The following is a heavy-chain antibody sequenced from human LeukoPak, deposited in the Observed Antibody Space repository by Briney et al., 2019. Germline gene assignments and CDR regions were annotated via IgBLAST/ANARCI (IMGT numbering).Heavy chain of an antibody. V-gene: IGHV3-30*02. CDR1: GFTFSSYG. CDR2: IRYDGSNK. J-gene: IGHJ4*02. D-gene: IGHD6-19*01. CDR3: ARDSSGWSHGGYYFDS. Sequence: SGGSLRLSCAASGFTFSSYGMHWVRQAPGKGLEWVAFIRYDGSNKYYADSVKGRFTISRDNSKNTLYLQMNSLRAEDTAVYYCARDSSGWSHGGYYFDSWGQGTLVTVSS.